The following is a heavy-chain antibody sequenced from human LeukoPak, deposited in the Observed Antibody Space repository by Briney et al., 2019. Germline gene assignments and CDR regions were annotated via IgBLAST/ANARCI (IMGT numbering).Heavy chain of an antibody. J-gene: IGHJ4*02. V-gene: IGHV4-59*11. CDR3: ARGSGSYIDY. D-gene: IGHD1-26*01. CDR2: IHYSGST. CDR1: GGSISSHY. Sequence: SETLSLTCTVSGGSISSHYWSWIRQPPGKGLEWIGYIHYSGSTNYNPSLKSRVTISVDTSKNQFSLKLSSVTAADTAVYYCARGSGSYIDYWGQGTLVTVSS.